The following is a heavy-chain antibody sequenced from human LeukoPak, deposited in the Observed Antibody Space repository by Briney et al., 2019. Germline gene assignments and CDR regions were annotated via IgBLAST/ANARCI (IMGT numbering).Heavy chain of an antibody. CDR2: INHSGST. CDR3: ARGPRLDSEIVVVPAAIPDYYYYGMDV. J-gene: IGHJ6*02. CDR1: GGSFSGYY. Sequence: SETLSLTCAVYGGSFSGYYWSWIRQPPGKGLDWIGEINHSGSTNYNPSLKSRVTISVDTSKDQFSLKLRSVTAADTAVYYCARGPRLDSEIVVVPAAIPDYYYYGMDVWGQGTTVTVSS. D-gene: IGHD2-2*01. V-gene: IGHV4-34*01.